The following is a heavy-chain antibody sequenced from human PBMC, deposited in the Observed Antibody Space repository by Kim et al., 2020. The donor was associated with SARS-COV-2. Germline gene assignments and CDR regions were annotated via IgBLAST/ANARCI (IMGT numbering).Heavy chain of an antibody. D-gene: IGHD3-10*01. J-gene: IGHJ4*02. V-gene: IGHV4-39*01. CDR3: ARSGNYYGSGIDY. Sequence: YNNALKTRVTISGDTAKNHFSLEMNSVTAADTAVYYCARSGNYYGSGIDYWGQGTLVTVSS.